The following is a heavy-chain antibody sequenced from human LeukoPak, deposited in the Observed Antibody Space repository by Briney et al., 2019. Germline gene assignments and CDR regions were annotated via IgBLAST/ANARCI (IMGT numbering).Heavy chain of an antibody. D-gene: IGHD3/OR15-3a*01. CDR2: IYHSGTA. CDR1: AYSISNDNY. Sequence: PSETLSLTCTVSAYSISNDNYWVWIRQSPGKGLEWIGSIYHSGTAYYNPSLKSRVTISVDTPKNQFSLKLSSVTATDTAVYYCAKEVARRTGGFDPWGQGTLVTVSS. V-gene: IGHV4-38-2*02. CDR3: AKEVARRTGGFDP. J-gene: IGHJ5*02.